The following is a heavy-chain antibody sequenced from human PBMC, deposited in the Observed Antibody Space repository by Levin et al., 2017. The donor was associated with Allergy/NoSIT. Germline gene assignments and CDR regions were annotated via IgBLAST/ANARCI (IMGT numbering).Heavy chain of an antibody. Sequence: GESLKISCAASGFTFSSYAMHWVRQAPGKGLEWVAVISYDGSNKYYADSVKGRFTISRDNSKNTLYLQMNSLRAEDTAVYYCARRGMDVWGQGTTVTVSS. CDR1: GFTFSSYA. V-gene: IGHV3-30*04. J-gene: IGHJ6*02. CDR2: ISYDGSNK. CDR3: ARRGMDV.